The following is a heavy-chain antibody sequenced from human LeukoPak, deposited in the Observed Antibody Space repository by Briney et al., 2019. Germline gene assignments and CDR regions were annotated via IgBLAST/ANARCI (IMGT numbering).Heavy chain of an antibody. Sequence: PSETLSLTCAVSGGSISSGGYSWSWIRQPPGKGLEWIGYIYHSGSTYYNPSLKSRVTISVDTSKNQFSLRLSSVTAADTAVYYCARTTVDNWFDPWGQGTLVTVSS. V-gene: IGHV4-30-2*01. CDR2: IYHSGST. D-gene: IGHD4-23*01. CDR3: ARTTVDNWFDP. J-gene: IGHJ5*02. CDR1: GGSISSGGYS.